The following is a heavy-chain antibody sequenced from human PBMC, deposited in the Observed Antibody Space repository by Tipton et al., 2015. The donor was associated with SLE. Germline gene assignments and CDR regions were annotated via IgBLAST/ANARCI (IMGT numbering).Heavy chain of an antibody. CDR1: GGSISSYY. CDR3: ARDPADYFYYYMDV. V-gene: IGHV4-59*01. Sequence: GLVKPSETLSLTCTVSGGSISSYYWSWIRQPPGKGLEWIANIYYSGSSNYNPSLKGRVAISQDTSKNQFSLRLNSVTAADTAVYFCARDPADYFYYYMDVWGKGTTVTVSS. CDR2: IYYSGSS. J-gene: IGHJ6*03.